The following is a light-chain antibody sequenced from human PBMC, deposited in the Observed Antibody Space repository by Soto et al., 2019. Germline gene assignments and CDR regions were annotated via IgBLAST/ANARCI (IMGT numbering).Light chain of an antibody. Sequence: QSALTQPASVSGSPGQSITISCSGASSDVGPYKLVAWYQQHPDKAPKLIIHEGTKRPSGVSSRFSGSQSGTTASLTISGLQAEDEADYYCCSYAAYDLIFGGGTKLTVL. CDR3: CSYAAYDLI. J-gene: IGLJ2*01. V-gene: IGLV2-23*01. CDR2: EGT. CDR1: SSDVGPYKL.